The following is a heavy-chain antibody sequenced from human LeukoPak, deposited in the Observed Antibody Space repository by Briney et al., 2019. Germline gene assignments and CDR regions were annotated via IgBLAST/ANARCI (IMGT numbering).Heavy chain of an antibody. CDR3: AREYSGFDY. CDR2: IYHSGST. D-gene: IGHD5-12*01. CDR1: GDSISSHSDY. Sequence: SETLSLTCTVSGDSISSHSDYKWTWIRQTPGRGLEWIGYIYHSGSTSYNPSLKSRVIISVDTSKNQFSLKLTSVTAADTAVYYCAREYSGFDYWAQGTLVTVSS. J-gene: IGHJ4*02. V-gene: IGHV4-61*08.